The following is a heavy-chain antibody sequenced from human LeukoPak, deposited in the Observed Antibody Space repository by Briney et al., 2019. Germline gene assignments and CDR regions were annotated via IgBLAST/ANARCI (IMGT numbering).Heavy chain of an antibody. V-gene: IGHV3-23*01. CDR2: ISGSGGST. Sequence: GGSLRLSCAASGFTLTTHAMNWVRQAPGKGLEWVSAISGSGGSTNYADSVKGRFTSSRDNSKNTLYLQMNSLRAEDTAVYYCAKDSQWVGDFDSWGQGTLVTVSS. J-gene: IGHJ4*02. CDR1: GFTLTTHA. D-gene: IGHD3-10*01. CDR3: AKDSQWVGDFDS.